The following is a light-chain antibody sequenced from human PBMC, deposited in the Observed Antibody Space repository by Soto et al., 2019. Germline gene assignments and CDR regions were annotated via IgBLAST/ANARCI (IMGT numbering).Light chain of an antibody. V-gene: IGKV3-15*01. CDR3: QQYNNWPLP. CDR2: GAS. J-gene: IGKJ4*01. CDR1: QSVSSN. Sequence: ELVMTQSPATLSVSPGERATLSCRASQSVSSNLAWYQQKPGQAPRLLIYGASTRATGIPARFSGSGSGTEFTLTISSLQSEDFTVYYCQQYNNWPLPFGGGTKV.